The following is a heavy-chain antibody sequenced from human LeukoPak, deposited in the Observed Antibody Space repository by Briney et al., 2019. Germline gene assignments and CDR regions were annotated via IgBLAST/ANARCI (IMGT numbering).Heavy chain of an antibody. D-gene: IGHD3-10*01. CDR3: AKDRLYGSGSYFDY. J-gene: IGHJ4*02. CDR1: GFTFDDYA. V-gene: IGHV3-9*01. Sequence: GGSLRLSCAASGFTFDDYAMHWVRQAPGKGLEWVSGISWNSGSIGYADSVKGRFTISRDNAKNSLYLQMNSLRAEDTALYYCAKDRLYGSGSYFDYWGQRTLVTVSS. CDR2: ISWNSGSI.